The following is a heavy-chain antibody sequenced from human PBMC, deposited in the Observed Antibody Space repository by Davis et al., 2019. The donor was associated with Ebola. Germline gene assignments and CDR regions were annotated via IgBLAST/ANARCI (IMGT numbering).Heavy chain of an antibody. CDR2: THPNNFDT. CDR3: AREGWTTGVDY. Sequence: AASVKVSCKTSGYTFSDYFIHWVRQAPGQGLEWLGRTHPNNFDTNYGQRFQDRFTMTWDTSVSTAYMELRRLRSDDTAIYYCAREGWTTGVDYWGRGTLVTVSS. J-gene: IGHJ4*02. V-gene: IGHV1-2*06. CDR1: GYTFSDYF. D-gene: IGHD1-1*01.